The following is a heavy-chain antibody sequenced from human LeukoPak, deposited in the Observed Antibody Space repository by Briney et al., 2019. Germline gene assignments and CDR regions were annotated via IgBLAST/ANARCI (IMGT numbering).Heavy chain of an antibody. CDR3: IPYDSSGYYPQNFDY. J-gene: IGHJ4*02. Sequence: TGGSLRLPCAASGFTFSSYAMHWVRQAPGKGLEWVAVISYDGSNKYYADSVKGRFTISRDNSKNTLYLQMNSLRAEDTAVYYCIPYDSSGYYPQNFDYWGQGTLVTVSS. CDR2: ISYDGSNK. V-gene: IGHV3-30*01. D-gene: IGHD3-22*01. CDR1: GFTFSSYA.